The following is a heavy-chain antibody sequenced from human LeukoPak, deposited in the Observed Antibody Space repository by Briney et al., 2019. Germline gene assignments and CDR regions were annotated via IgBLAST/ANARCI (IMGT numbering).Heavy chain of an antibody. CDR1: GFTFSTYS. V-gene: IGHV3-23*01. CDR3: AKDSPGFGSVFDS. J-gene: IGHJ4*02. D-gene: IGHD1-26*01. Sequence: WGSLRLSCAASGFTFSTYSMSWVRQAPGKGLEWVSTITAGGSNKDYADSVKGRFTIARDNSKNTVYLQMTSLRAEATAVYYCAKDSPGFGSVFDSWGKGNLVTVSS. CDR2: ITAGGSNK.